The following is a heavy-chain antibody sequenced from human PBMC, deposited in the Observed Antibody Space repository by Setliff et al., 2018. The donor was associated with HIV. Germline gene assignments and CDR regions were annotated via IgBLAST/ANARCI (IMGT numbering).Heavy chain of an antibody. Sequence: ASVKVSCKASSEYTFTNFDINWVRQAPGQGLEWMGWMHPHSGNADYTQKFQGRVTMTRNTSISTAYMELSSLRSEDTAVYYCASYYGSGAHYPYYYYMDVWGKGTTVTVSS. CDR2: MHPHSGNA. CDR1: SEYTFTNFD. V-gene: IGHV1-8*02. CDR3: ASYYGSGAHYPYYYYMDV. D-gene: IGHD3-10*01. J-gene: IGHJ6*03.